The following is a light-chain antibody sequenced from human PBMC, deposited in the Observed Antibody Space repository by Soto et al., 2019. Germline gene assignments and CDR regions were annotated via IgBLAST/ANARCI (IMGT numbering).Light chain of an antibody. CDR3: QSYDSSLSGV. J-gene: IGLJ1*01. CDR2: GNS. Sequence: QSVLXQPPSVSGAPGQRVTISCTGSSSNIGAGYDVHWYQQLPGTAPKLLIYGNSNRPSGVPDRFSGSKSGTSASLAITGLQAEDEADYYCQSYDSSLSGVFGTGTKVTV. CDR1: SSNIGAGYD. V-gene: IGLV1-40*01.